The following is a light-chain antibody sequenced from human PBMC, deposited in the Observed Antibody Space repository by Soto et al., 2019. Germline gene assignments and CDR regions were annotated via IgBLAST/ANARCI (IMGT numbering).Light chain of an antibody. V-gene: IGLV2-14*01. J-gene: IGLJ3*02. Sequence: QSVLTQPASVSGSPGQSITISCTGTSSDVGGYIYVSWYQQHPGKAPKLMIYEVSNRPSGVSNRFSGSKSGNTASLTISGLQAEDEADYYCSSYTSSSTLVFGGGTQLTVL. CDR1: SSDVGGYIY. CDR2: EVS. CDR3: SSYTSSSTLV.